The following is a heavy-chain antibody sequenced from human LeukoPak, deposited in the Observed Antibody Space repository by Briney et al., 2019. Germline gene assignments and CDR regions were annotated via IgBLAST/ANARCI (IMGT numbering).Heavy chain of an antibody. D-gene: IGHD5-24*01. CDR1: GYSISSGYY. Sequence: PSETLSLTCTVSGYSISSGYYWGWIRQAPGKGLEWIGSIYNSGSTYYNPSLKSRVTISVDTSKNQFSLKLSSVTAADTAVYYCARAQSNQMATKIWGQGTLVTVSS. CDR2: IYNSGST. J-gene: IGHJ4*02. V-gene: IGHV4-38-2*02. CDR3: ARAQSNQMATKI.